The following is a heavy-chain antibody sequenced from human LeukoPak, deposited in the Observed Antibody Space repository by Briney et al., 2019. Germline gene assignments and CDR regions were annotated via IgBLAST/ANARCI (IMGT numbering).Heavy chain of an antibody. J-gene: IGHJ4*02. CDR3: ARGAALVTHRYFDY. CDR1: DGSISAYY. D-gene: IGHD5-18*01. V-gene: IGHV4-59*08. Sequence: SETLSLTCTVSDGSISAYYWSWIRQSPGKGLEWIGYIFYEGKTVYNPSLESRVTFSIGSPKNHFFLRMTSVTAADTAVYYCARGAALVTHRYFDYWGPGTLVTVSS. CDR2: IFYEGKT.